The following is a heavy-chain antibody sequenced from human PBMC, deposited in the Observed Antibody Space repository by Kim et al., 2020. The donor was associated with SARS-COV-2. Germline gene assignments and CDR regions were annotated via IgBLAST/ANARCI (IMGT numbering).Heavy chain of an antibody. Sequence: SETLSLTCAVYGGSFSGYYWSWIRQPPGKGLEWIGEINHSGSTNYNPSLKSRVTISVDTSKNQFSLKLSSVTAADTAVYYCARGRGADFWSGYYMDYWGQGTLVTVSS. J-gene: IGHJ4*02. V-gene: IGHV4-34*01. CDR3: ARGRGADFWSGYYMDY. CDR1: GGSFSGYY. CDR2: INHSGST. D-gene: IGHD3-3*01.